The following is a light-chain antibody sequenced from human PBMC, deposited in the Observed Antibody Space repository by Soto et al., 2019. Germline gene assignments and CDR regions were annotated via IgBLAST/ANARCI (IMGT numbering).Light chain of an antibody. CDR2: DAS. V-gene: IGKV3-11*01. CDR3: QQRSNWPLT. Sequence: EIVLTPSPATLSLSPGERATLSCRASQSVSSYLAWYQQKPGQAPRLLIYDASNRATGIPARFSGSGSGTDFTLTISSLEPEDFAVYYCQQRSNWPLTFGGGTRLEIK. CDR1: QSVSSY. J-gene: IGKJ5*01.